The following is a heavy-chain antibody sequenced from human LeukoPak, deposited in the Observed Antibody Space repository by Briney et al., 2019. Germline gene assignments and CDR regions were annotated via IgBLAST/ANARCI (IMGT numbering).Heavy chain of an antibody. CDR3: AREFMSDAFDI. Sequence: ASETLSLTCAVYGGSFSGHWSWIRQPPGKGLEWIGEIHHSGTTNYNPSLKSRVTMSGDTSNNQFSLKLSFVTAADTAVYYCAREFMSDAFDIWGQGTLVTVSS. CDR1: GGSFSGH. D-gene: IGHD3-16*01. CDR2: IHHSGTT. J-gene: IGHJ4*02. V-gene: IGHV4-34*01.